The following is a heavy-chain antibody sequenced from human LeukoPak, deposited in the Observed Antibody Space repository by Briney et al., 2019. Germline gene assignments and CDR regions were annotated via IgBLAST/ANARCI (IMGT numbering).Heavy chain of an antibody. CDR1: GGSINIDY. J-gene: IGHJ4*02. CDR2: INYSGST. CDR3: ARGAGWYNY. D-gene: IGHD6-19*01. Sequence: PSETLSLTCTVSGGSINIDYWSWLRQPPGKGLEWLGYINYSGSTNYNPSLRSRVTIPLDTSNNQFSLRLTSVTAEDTAVYYCARGAGWYNYWGQGTLVTVSS. V-gene: IGHV4-59*08.